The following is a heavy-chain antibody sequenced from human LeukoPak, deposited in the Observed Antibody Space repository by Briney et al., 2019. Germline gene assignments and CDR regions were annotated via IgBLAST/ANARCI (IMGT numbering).Heavy chain of an antibody. D-gene: IGHD3-22*01. V-gene: IGHV3-66*02. CDR1: GFTVSSNY. CDR2: IYSGGST. Sequence: PGGSLRLSCAASGFTVSSNYMSWVRQAPGKGLEWVSVIYSGGSTYYADSVKGRFTISRDNSKNTLYLQMNSLRAEYTAVYYCARLESSSGYVEAFDIWAKGQWSPSLQ. J-gene: IGHJ3*02. CDR3: ARLESSSGYVEAFDI.